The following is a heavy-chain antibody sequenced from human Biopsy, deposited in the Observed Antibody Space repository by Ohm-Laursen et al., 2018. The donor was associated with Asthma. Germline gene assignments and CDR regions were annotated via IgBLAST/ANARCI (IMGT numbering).Heavy chain of an antibody. V-gene: IGHV3-11*05. CDR3: AREGNDWSGYVTGDH. J-gene: IGHJ5*02. CDR2: IGSTRLYT. Sequence: SLRLSCAATGFTFSDSYMSWIRQAPGKGLEWISYIGSTRLYTNSADPVKGRFTISRDNAKDLLYLQMNSLRAEDTAVYFCAREGNDWSGYVTGDHWGQGSLVTVSS. CDR1: GFTFSDSY. D-gene: IGHD3-3*01.